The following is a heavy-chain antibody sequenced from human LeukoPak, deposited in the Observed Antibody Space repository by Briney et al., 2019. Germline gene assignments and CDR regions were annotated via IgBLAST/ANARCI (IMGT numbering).Heavy chain of an antibody. D-gene: IGHD3-10*01. CDR2: ISAYNGNT. Sequence: ASVKVSCKASGYTFTSYGISWVRQAPGQGLEWMGWISAYNGNTNYAQKFQGRVTITADESTSTAYMELSSLRSEDTAVYYCARGPVSYYYYMDVWGKGTTVTVSS. CDR3: ARGPVSYYYYMDV. CDR1: GYTFTSYG. J-gene: IGHJ6*03. V-gene: IGHV1-18*01.